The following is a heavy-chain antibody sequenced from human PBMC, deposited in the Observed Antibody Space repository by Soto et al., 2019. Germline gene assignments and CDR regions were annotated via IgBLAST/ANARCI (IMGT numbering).Heavy chain of an antibody. D-gene: IGHD6-6*01. CDR2: IIPIFGTA. J-gene: IGHJ4*02. CDR1: GGTFSSYA. Sequence: GASVKVSCKASGGTFSSYAISWVRQAPGQGLEWMGGIIPIFGTANYAQKFQGRVTITADESTSTAYMELSSLRSEDTAVYYCARVKYILNVPESLDSWGQGTLVTVSS. CDR3: ARVKYILNVPESLDS. V-gene: IGHV1-69*13.